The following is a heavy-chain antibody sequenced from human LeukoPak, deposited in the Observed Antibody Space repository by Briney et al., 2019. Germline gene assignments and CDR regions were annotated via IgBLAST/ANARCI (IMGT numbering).Heavy chain of an antibody. V-gene: IGHV7-4-1*02. CDR2: INTNTGNP. Sequence: ASVKVSCKASGYTFTNYVMNWVRQAPGQGLEWMGWINTNTGNPTYARGFTGHFVFSLDTSVSTAYLQINSLKAEDTAFYYCAGESKEGWFDPWGQGTLVTVSS. CDR1: GYTFTNYV. J-gene: IGHJ5*02. D-gene: IGHD5/OR15-5a*01. CDR3: AGESKEGWFDP.